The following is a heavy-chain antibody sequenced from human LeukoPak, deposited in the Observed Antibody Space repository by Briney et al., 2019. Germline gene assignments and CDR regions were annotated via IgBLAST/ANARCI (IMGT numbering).Heavy chain of an antibody. V-gene: IGHV5-51*01. CDR1: GYRFTDYW. Sequence: GESLKISCEGSGYRFTDYWIGWVRQMPGKGLEWMGIIYPGDSDTRYSPSFQGQVTISADNSISTAHLRWSSLKASDTAMYYCARSPANYDIWTGYYGANFDFWGQGTLVTVS. D-gene: IGHD3-9*01. CDR3: ARSPANYDIWTGYYGANFDF. J-gene: IGHJ4*02. CDR2: IYPGDSDT.